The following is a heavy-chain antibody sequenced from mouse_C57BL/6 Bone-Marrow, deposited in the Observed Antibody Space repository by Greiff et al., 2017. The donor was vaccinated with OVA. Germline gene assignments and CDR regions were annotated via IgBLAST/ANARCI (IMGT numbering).Heavy chain of an antibody. CDR3: TRGYYGAY. Sequence: EVQLQQSGAELVRPGASVKLSCTASGFNIKDDYMHWVKQRPEQGLEWIGWIDPENGDTEYASKFQGKATITADTSSNTAYLQLSSLTSEDTAFYCCTRGYYGAYGGQGTLVTVSA. CDR2: IDPENGDT. D-gene: IGHD1-1*01. V-gene: IGHV14-4*01. J-gene: IGHJ3*01. CDR1: GFNIKDDY.